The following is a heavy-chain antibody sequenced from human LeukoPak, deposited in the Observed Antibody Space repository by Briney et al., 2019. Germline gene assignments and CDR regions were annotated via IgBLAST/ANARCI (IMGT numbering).Heavy chain of an antibody. CDR2: TITIIGTA. J-gene: IGHJ5*02. CDR1: AGTFSSYA. D-gene: IGHD2-15*01. CDR3: ARLSGYCSGGSCPNWFDP. Sequence: AAVKISCKASAGTFSSYAISWVRHRPAQGLEWMGATITIIGTANYAQKFQGRVTITADKSTSTAYMELSSLRSEDTAVYYCARLSGYCSGGSCPNWFDPWGQGTLVTVSS. V-gene: IGHV1-69*06.